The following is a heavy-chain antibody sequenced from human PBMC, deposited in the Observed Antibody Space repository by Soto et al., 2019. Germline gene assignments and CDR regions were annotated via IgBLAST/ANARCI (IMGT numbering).Heavy chain of an antibody. CDR3: ARSQAAIGTSWLDP. D-gene: IGHD6-13*01. V-gene: IGHV1-18*01. Sequence: GASVKVSCKASGYTFTNYAISWVRQAPGQGLEWMGWISAYNGKTESAQKLQGRVSMTVDTSTSAAYMELRSLRSDDTAVYYCARSQAAIGTSWLDPWGQGTLVTVSS. J-gene: IGHJ5*02. CDR2: ISAYNGKT. CDR1: GYTFTNYA.